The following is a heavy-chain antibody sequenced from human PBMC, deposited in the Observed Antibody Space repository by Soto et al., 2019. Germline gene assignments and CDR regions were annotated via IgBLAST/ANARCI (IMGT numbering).Heavy chain of an antibody. Sequence: QVQLVESGGGVVQPGRSLRLSCAASGFTFSSYAMHWVRQAPGKGLEWVAVISYDGSNKYYADSVKGRFTISRDNSKNTLYLQMNSLRAEDTAVYYCARGVFCSGGSCYSDDAFDTWGQGTMVTVSS. V-gene: IGHV3-30-3*01. CDR1: GFTFSSYA. J-gene: IGHJ3*02. D-gene: IGHD2-15*01. CDR3: ARGVFCSGGSCYSDDAFDT. CDR2: ISYDGSNK.